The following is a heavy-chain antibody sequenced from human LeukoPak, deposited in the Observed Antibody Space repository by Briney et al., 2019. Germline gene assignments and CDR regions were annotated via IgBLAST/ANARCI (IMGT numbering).Heavy chain of an antibody. CDR3: TTSGFLEWLFLGSYYFDY. Sequence: PGGSLRLSCAASGFTFSSYEMNWVRQAPGKGLEWVSYISSSGSTIYYADSVKSRFTISRDNAKNSLYLQMNSLKTEDTAVYYCTTSGFLEWLFLGSYYFDYWGQGTLVTVSS. J-gene: IGHJ4*02. CDR1: GFTFSSYE. D-gene: IGHD3-3*01. V-gene: IGHV3-48*03. CDR2: ISSSGSTI.